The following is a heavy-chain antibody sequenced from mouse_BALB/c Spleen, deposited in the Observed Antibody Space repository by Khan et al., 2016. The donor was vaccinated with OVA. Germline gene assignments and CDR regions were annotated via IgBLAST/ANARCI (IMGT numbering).Heavy chain of an antibody. CDR3: ARDAGRY. V-gene: IGHV1-18*01. CDR2: INPKSGGT. D-gene: IGHD3-3*01. J-gene: IGHJ4*01. CDR1: GYTFPEYT. Sequence: VQLQQSGPELVKPGASVKISCKTSGYTFPEYTVHWVKQSLGKSLDWIGVINPKSGGTAYNQKFKGKATLTVDKSSSTAYMEFRSLTSEDSAVYYWARDAGRYWGQGTSVTVAS.